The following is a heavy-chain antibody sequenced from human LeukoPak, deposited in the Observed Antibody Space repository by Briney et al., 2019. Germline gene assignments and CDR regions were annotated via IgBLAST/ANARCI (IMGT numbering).Heavy chain of an antibody. J-gene: IGHJ3*02. CDR1: GGSISSGGYY. D-gene: IGHD6-13*01. V-gene: IGHV4-31*03. Sequence: PSETLSLTCTVSGGSISSGGYYWSWIRQHPGKGLEWIGYIYYSGSTYYNPSLKSRVTISVDTSKNQFSLKLSSVTAADTAVYYCARGAPAAGGAFDIWGRGTMVTVSS. CDR3: ARGAPAAGGAFDI. CDR2: IYYSGST.